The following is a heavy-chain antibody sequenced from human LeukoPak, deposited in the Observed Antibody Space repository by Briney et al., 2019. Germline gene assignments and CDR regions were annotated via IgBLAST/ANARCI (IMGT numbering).Heavy chain of an antibody. CDR3: ARDGGSYSDY. D-gene: IGHD1-26*01. J-gene: IGHJ4*02. V-gene: IGHV3-74*01. CDR1: GFTFSSYW. Sequence: GGSLRLSCAASGFTFSSYWMHWVRQAPGKGLMWVSRINSDGSSTSYADSVKGRFTISRDNAKNTLYLQMNSLRAEDTAVYYSARDGGSYSDYWGQGTLVTVSS. CDR2: INSDGSST.